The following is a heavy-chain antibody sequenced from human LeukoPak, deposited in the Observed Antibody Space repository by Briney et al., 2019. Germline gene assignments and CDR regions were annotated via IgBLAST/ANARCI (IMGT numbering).Heavy chain of an antibody. V-gene: IGHV4-39*07. CDR2: INHSGST. CDR3: VTDSSGWYLY. J-gene: IGHJ4*02. CDR1: GVSISSGGYY. Sequence: SETLSLTCTVSGVSISSGGYYWSWIRQPPGKGLEWIGEINHSGSTNYNPSLKSRVTISVDTSKNQFSLKLSSVTAADTAVYYCVTDSSGWYLYWGQGTLVTVSS. D-gene: IGHD6-19*01.